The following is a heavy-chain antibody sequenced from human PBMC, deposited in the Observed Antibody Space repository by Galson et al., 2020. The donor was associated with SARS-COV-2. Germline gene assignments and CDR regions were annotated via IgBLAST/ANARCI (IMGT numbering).Heavy chain of an antibody. CDR1: GFTFSSYG. J-gene: IGHJ6*02. CDR3: ARGPRFNFLTGYLGRPVVGTSVYYAMDV. D-gene: IGHD3-9*01. V-gene: IGHV3-33*01. Sequence: QAGGSLRLSCAASGFTFSSYGMHWVRQAPGKGLEWVAVLWYDGSNKYYADSVKGRFTISRDNSKDTLYMQLNSLRTEDTAVYYCARGPRFNFLTGYLGRPVVGTSVYYAMDVWGQGTTVSVSS. CDR2: LWYDGSNK.